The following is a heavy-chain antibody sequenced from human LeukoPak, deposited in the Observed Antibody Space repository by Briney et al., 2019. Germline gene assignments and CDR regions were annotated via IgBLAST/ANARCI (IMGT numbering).Heavy chain of an antibody. V-gene: IGHV1-2*02. D-gene: IGHD2-2*01. CDR2: INPNSGGT. CDR1: GYTFTGRY. Sequence: ASVKVSCKASGYTFTGRYVHWVRQAPGQGLEWMGWINPNSGGTNYAQKFQGRVTMTRDTSIGTAYMELSRLRSDDTAVYYCAREGHCSSTNCYFSFDYWGQGTLVTVSS. CDR3: AREGHCSSTNCYFSFDY. J-gene: IGHJ4*02.